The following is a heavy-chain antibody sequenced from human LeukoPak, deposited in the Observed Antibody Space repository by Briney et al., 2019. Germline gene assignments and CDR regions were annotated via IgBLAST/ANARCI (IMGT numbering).Heavy chain of an antibody. CDR3: ARGDHFDI. CDR1: GGSISSGGYS. Sequence: SETLSLTCAVSGGSISSGGYSWSWIRQSPGKGLEWIGYIYHSGSTYYNPSLKSRVTISVDRSKNQFSLKLSSVTAAGTAVYYCARGDHFDIWGQGTMVTVSS. J-gene: IGHJ3*02. V-gene: IGHV4-30-2*06. CDR2: IYHSGST.